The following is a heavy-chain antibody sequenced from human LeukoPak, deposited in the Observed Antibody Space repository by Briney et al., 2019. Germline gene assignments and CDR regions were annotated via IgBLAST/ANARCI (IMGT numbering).Heavy chain of an antibody. CDR1: GGSISSSSYY. CDR2: IYYSGST. CDR3: ARHTLGPKRIFGVVRGAFDI. Sequence: SETLSLTCTVSGGSISSSSYYWGWIRQPPGKGLEWIGSIYYSGSTYYNPSLKSRVTISVDTSKNQFSLKLSSVTAADTAVYYCARHTLGPKRIFGVVRGAFDIWGQGTMVTVSS. D-gene: IGHD3-3*01. V-gene: IGHV4-39*01. J-gene: IGHJ3*02.